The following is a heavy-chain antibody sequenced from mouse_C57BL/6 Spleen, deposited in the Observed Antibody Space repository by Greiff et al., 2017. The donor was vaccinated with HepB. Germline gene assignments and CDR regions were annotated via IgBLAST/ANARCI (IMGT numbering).Heavy chain of an antibody. D-gene: IGHD2-1*01. V-gene: IGHV5-17*01. J-gene: IGHJ2*01. Sequence: EVNLVESGGGLVKPGGSLKLSCAASGFTFSDYGMHWVRQAPEKGLEWVAYISSGSSTIYYADTVKGRCTISRDDAKNTLFLQRTSLRSEDTALSYCARKGPYGILDYWGEGTTLTVAS. CDR3: ARKGPYGILDY. CDR1: GFTFSDYG. CDR2: ISSGSSTI.